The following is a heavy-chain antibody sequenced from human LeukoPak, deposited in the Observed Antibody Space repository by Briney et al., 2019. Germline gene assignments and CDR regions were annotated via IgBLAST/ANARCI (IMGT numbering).Heavy chain of an antibody. V-gene: IGHV3-30-3*01. D-gene: IGHD3-22*01. CDR2: ISYDGSNK. J-gene: IGHJ4*02. CDR1: GFTLSSYA. Sequence: GGSLRLSCAASGFTLSSYAMHWVRQAPGKGLEWVAVISYDGSNKYYADSVKGRFTISRDNSKNTLYLQMNSLRAEDTAVYYCARDCYATDYYDSSGYDYWGQGTLVTVSS. CDR3: ARDCYATDYYDSSGYDY.